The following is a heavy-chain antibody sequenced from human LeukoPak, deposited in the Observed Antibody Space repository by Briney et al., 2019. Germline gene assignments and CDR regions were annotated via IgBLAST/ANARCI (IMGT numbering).Heavy chain of an antibody. CDR1: GDSISSKSAA. CDR2: TYYRSKWHN. D-gene: IGHD3-16*01. Sequence: QTLSLTCAISGDSISSKSAAWNWIRQSPSRGLEWLGRTYYRSKWHNDYAVSVKSRITVKPDTSMNQFSLQLYSVTPDDTAVYYCSRQEGGGMDVWGQGTTVTVSS. V-gene: IGHV6-1*01. J-gene: IGHJ6*02. CDR3: SRQEGGGMDV.